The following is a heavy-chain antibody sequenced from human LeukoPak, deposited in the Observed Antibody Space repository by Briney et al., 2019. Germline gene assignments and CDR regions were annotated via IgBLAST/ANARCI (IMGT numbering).Heavy chain of an antibody. D-gene: IGHD3-22*01. CDR2: ISHDGTT. J-gene: IGHJ4*02. CDR1: GGSIDITNY. CDR3: TREDRPFCPFAY. Sequence: KPPGTLSLTCGVSGGSIDITNYWSWVRQAPGKGLEWIGEISHDGTTNYNPSQRSRVAMSLDRANNQFSLSLTSVTAADTAVYYCTREDRPFCPFAYWGQGGLVTVSS. V-gene: IGHV4-4*03.